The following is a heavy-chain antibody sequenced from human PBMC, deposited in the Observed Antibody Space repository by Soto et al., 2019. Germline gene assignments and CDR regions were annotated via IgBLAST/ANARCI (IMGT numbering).Heavy chain of an antibody. J-gene: IGHJ5*02. V-gene: IGHV4-30-4*01. CDR3: ARGVLYSTNWFDP. D-gene: IGHD2-15*01. CDR1: GGSISSGDYY. Sequence: SETLSLTCTVSGGSISSGDYYWSWIRQPPGKGLEWIGYIYYSGSTYYNPSLKSRVTISVDTSKNQFSLKLSSVTAADTAVYYCARGVLYSTNWFDPWGQGTLVTVSS. CDR2: IYYSGST.